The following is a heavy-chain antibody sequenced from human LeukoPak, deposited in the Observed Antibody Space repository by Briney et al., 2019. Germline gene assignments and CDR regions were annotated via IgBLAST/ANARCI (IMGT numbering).Heavy chain of an antibody. CDR3: VREITRATSYFDY. V-gene: IGHV1-2*06. Sequence: EASVKVSCKASGYSFTGYYMHWVRQAPGQGLEWMGRIIPNSGGTNSAQKFQGRVTMTTDTSITTAYMELSRLRSDDTAIYYCVREITRATSYFDYRGQGTLVTVSS. CDR1: GYSFTGYY. D-gene: IGHD1-26*01. J-gene: IGHJ4*02. CDR2: IIPNSGGT.